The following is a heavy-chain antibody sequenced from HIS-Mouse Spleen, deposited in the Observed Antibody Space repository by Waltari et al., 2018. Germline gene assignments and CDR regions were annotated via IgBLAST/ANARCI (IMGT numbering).Heavy chain of an antibody. CDR1: GGSFSGYY. D-gene: IGHD6-6*01. J-gene: IGHJ5*02. Sequence: QVQLQQWGAGLLKPSETLSLTCAVYGGSFSGYYWSWIRQPPGKGLEWIGESNNSGSPNNNPSLNSGVTISVDTSKNQFSLMLSSVTAADTAVYYCARGRRQQLVRVWFDPWGQGTLVTVSS. V-gene: IGHV4-34*01. CDR2: SNNSGSP. CDR3: ARGRRQQLVRVWFDP.